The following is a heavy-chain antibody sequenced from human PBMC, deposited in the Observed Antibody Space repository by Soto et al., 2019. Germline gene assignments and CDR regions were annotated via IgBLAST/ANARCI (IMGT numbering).Heavy chain of an antibody. CDR1: GFTVSSTY. Sequence: QPGGSLRLSCAASGFTVSSTYMSWVRQAPGKGLEWVSVIYSGGNTYYGDSVKGRFSISRDNSKNTLYLQMNSLRAEDTAVYYCARIPRRDGYNLYGMDVWGQGTTVTVPS. J-gene: IGHJ6*02. CDR3: ARIPRRDGYNLYGMDV. V-gene: IGHV3-53*01. D-gene: IGHD5-12*01. CDR2: IYSGGNT.